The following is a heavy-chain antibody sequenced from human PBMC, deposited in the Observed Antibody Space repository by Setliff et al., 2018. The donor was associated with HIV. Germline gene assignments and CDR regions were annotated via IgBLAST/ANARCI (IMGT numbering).Heavy chain of an antibody. CDR2: IYSDGST. V-gene: IGHV3-66*02. CDR3: ARLRLYNSALDY. J-gene: IGHJ4*02. Sequence: GGSLRLSCTASGFTFGDYGMSWVRQAPGKGLEWVSTIYSDGSTYHADSVNGRFTLSRDISENALYLQIDSLRPEDTAVYYCARLRLYNSALDYWGQGTLVTVSS. CDR1: GFTFGDYG. D-gene: IGHD3-10*01.